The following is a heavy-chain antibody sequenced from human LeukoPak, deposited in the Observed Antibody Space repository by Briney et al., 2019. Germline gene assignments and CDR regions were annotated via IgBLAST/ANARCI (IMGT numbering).Heavy chain of an antibody. J-gene: IGHJ6*02. Sequence: SETLSLTCTVSGGPISSYYWSWIRQPPGKGLEWIAYIYYSGSTNYNPSIKSRVTISVDTSKKQFSLKLSPVPAADTAVYYCARRVAVAGRDSYGMDVWGQGTTVTVSS. CDR3: ARRVAVAGRDSYGMDV. D-gene: IGHD6-19*01. V-gene: IGHV4-59*08. CDR2: IYYSGST. CDR1: GGPISSYY.